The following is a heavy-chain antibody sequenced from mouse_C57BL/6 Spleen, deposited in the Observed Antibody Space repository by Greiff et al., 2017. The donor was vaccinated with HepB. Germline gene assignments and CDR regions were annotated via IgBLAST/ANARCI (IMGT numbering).Heavy chain of an antibody. D-gene: IGHD2-3*01. CDR3: ARDIYDGYYDAMDY. CDR1: GYTFTSYW. J-gene: IGHJ4*01. V-gene: IGHV1-52*01. CDR2: IDPSDSET. Sequence: QVQLQQPGAELVRPGSSVKLSCKASGYTFTSYWMHWVKQRPIQGLEWIGNIDPSDSETHYNQKFKDKATLTVDKSSSTAYMQLSSLTSEDSAVYYCARDIYDGYYDAMDYWGQGTSVTVSS.